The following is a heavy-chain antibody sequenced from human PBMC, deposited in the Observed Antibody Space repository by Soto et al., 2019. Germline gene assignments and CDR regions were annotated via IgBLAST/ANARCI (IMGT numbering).Heavy chain of an antibody. J-gene: IGHJ5*02. CDR1: GGSISSYY. Sequence: QVQLQESGPGLVKPSETLSLTCTVSGGSISSYYWSWIRQPAGKGLEWIGRIYTSGSTNYNPSLNSRVPMSVDTSKSQGALKLSSVTAADTAVYYCARGFSLRVAAAGVYWFDPWGQGTLVTVSS. CDR2: IYTSGST. D-gene: IGHD6-13*01. CDR3: ARGFSLRVAAAGVYWFDP. V-gene: IGHV4-4*07.